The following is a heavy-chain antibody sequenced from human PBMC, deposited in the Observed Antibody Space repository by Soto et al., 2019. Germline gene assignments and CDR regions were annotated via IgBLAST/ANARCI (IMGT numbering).Heavy chain of an antibody. Sequence: RLSCAASGFTFSSYWMHWVRQAPGKGLVWVSRINSDGSSTSYADSVKGRFTISRDNAKNTLYLQMNSLRAEDTAVYYCARVVHYYDSSGYYPQFDYWGQGNLVTVSS. V-gene: IGHV3-74*01. CDR3: ARVVHYYDSSGYYPQFDY. CDR2: INSDGSST. CDR1: GFTFSSYW. J-gene: IGHJ4*02. D-gene: IGHD3-22*01.